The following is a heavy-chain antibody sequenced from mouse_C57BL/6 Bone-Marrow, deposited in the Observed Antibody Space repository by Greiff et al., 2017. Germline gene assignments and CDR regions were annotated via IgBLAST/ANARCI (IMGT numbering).Heavy chain of an antibody. CDR2: FYPGSGSI. J-gene: IGHJ2*01. CDR1: GYTFTEYT. V-gene: IGHV1-62-2*01. D-gene: IGHD1-1*01. CDR3: ARHGHYYYGSSYYFDY. Sequence: VQLQQSGAELVRPGASVKLSCKASGYTFTEYTIHWVKQRSGQGLEWIGWFYPGSGSIKYNENFKDKATLTADKSSSTVYMELSRLTSEDSAVYFCARHGHYYYGSSYYFDYWCQGHTLTVSS.